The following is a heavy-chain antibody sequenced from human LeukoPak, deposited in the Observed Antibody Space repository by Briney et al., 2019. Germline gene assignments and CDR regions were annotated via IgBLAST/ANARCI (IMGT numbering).Heavy chain of an antibody. D-gene: IGHD3-9*01. J-gene: IGHJ4*02. CDR1: GYTFTSYY. CDR3: ARDLGGAYDILTGYPDY. V-gene: IGHV1-46*01. CDR2: INPSGGST. Sequence: ASVKVSCMASGYTFTSYYMHWVRQGPGQGLEWMGIINPSGGSTSYAQKFQGRVTMTRDTSTSTVYMELSSLRSEDTAVYYCARDLGGAYDILTGYPDYWGQGTLVTVSS.